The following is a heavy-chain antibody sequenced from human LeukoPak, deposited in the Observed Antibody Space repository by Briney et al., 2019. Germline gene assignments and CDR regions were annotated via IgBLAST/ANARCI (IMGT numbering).Heavy chain of an antibody. CDR3: ARLGDGDNLRYFDS. CDR2: IYYSGST. D-gene: IGHD5-24*01. J-gene: IGHJ4*02. CDR1: GDSISGNY. V-gene: IGHV4-59*08. Sequence: SETLSLTCTVSGDSISGNYWTWLRQPPGKGLEWIGYIYYSGSTNYNASLKSRVTISVDTSKNQFSLKRSSVAAADTAVYYCARLGDGDNLRYFDSWGQGTLVTVSS.